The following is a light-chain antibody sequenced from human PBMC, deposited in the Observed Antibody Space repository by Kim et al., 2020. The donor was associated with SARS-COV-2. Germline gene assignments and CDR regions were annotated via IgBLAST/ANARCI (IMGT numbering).Light chain of an antibody. CDR1: SSDGGGYNY. V-gene: IGLV2-11*01. CDR2: DVS. Sequence: QSVTSSCNGTSSDGGGYNYVSWYQQHPGKAPKLMIYDVSKRLSGVPDRFSGSKSGNTASLTISGLQAEDESDYYCCSYAGSYTWVFGGGTQLTV. CDR3: CSYAGSYTWV. J-gene: IGLJ3*02.